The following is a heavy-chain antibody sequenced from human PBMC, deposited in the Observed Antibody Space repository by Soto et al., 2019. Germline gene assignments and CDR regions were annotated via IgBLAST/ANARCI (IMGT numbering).Heavy chain of an antibody. D-gene: IGHD6-6*01. CDR2: INSDGSSR. CDR3: ARGSYSSSSWHFDY. CDR1: GFTFSSYW. V-gene: IGHV3-74*01. Sequence: GGSLRLSCAASGFTFSSYWMHRVRQAPGKGLVWVSRINSDGSSRSYADSVKGRLTISRDNAKNTLYLQMNSLRAEDTAVYYCARGSYSSSSWHFDYWGQGTLVTVSS. J-gene: IGHJ4*02.